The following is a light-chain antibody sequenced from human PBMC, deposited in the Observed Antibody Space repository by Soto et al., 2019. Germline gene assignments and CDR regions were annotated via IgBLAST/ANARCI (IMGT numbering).Light chain of an antibody. Sequence: QSVLTQPPSVSGAPGQRVTISCTGSSSNIGAGYDVHWYQQLPGTAPKLLIYGNSNRPSGVPDRFSGSKSGTSASLAITGLQAEDEADYYCQSYDSSLSGYVVFGGGTNVTVL. CDR2: GNS. J-gene: IGLJ2*01. CDR3: QSYDSSLSGYVV. CDR1: SSNIGAGYD. V-gene: IGLV1-40*01.